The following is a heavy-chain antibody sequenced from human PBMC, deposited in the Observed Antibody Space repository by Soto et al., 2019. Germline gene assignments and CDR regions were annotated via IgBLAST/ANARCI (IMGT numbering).Heavy chain of an antibody. D-gene: IGHD6-13*01. CDR1: GFTFSNYA. Sequence: VQLLESGGGLVQPGGSLRLSCAASGFTFSNYAMTWVRQAPGKGLEWVSVITGSGGGTYFVDSVKGRFTISRDNSKNMVYLQMNSLRAEDTAVYYCTKRPLTAAGFDYWGQGTLITVSS. V-gene: IGHV3-23*01. CDR2: ITGSGGGT. J-gene: IGHJ4*02. CDR3: TKRPLTAAGFDY.